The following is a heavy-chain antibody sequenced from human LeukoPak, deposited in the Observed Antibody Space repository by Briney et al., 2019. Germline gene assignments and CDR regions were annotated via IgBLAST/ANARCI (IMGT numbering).Heavy chain of an antibody. V-gene: IGHV3-48*01. D-gene: IGHD3-16*01. CDR2: VGISSGNT. CDR3: ARDRWGFRSAMDV. J-gene: IGHJ6*02. CDR1: GFPFSDYS. Sequence: PGGSLRLSCAASGFPFSDYSMNWVRQPPGKGLEWISYVGISSGNTKYAASVKGRFTISGDKAKNSLYLQMNSLRVEDTAVYYCARDRWGFRSAMDVWGQGTTVTVSS.